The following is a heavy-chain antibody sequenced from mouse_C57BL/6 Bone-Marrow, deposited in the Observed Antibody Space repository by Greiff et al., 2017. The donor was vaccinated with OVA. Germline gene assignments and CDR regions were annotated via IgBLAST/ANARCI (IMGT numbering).Heavy chain of an antibody. CDR3: ARRGVITTVHYYFDY. V-gene: IGHV1-50*01. J-gene: IGHJ2*01. CDR1: GYTFTSYW. Sequence: VQLQQPGAELVKPWASVRLSCKASGYTFTSYWIQWVKQRPGQDLEWIGEIDPSDSYTNYNQKFKGKATLTVDTSSSTAYMQLSSLTSEDSAVYYCARRGVITTVHYYFDYWGQGTTLTVSS. CDR2: IDPSDSYT. D-gene: IGHD1-1*01.